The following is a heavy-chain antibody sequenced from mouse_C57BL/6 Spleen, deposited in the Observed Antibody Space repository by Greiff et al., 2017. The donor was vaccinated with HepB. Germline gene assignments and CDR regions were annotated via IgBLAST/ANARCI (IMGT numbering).Heavy chain of an antibody. CDR2: IDPSDSET. CDR3: AAYKDYAMDY. CDR1: GYTFTSYW. J-gene: IGHJ4*01. D-gene: IGHD6-5*01. V-gene: IGHV1-52*01. Sequence: QVQLQQPGAELVRPGSSVKLSCKASGYTFTSYWMHWVKQRPIQGLEWIGNIDPSDSETHYNQKFKDKATLTVDKSSSTAYMQLSSLTSEDSAVYYCAAYKDYAMDYWGQGTSVTVSS.